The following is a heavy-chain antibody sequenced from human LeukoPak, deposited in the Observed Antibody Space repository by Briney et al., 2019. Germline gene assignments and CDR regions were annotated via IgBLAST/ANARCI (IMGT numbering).Heavy chain of an antibody. D-gene: IGHD6-6*01. J-gene: IGHJ4*02. Sequence: GGSLRLSCVASGSTFSSYSMTWVHQAPGKGLEWVSAISGGGENTYYADSVKGRFTISRDNSKNTLYLQMHSLRAEDTAVYYCARRIAARPWSPPFDYWGQGTLVTVSS. CDR3: ARRIAARPWSPPFDY. CDR2: ISGGGENT. V-gene: IGHV3-23*01. CDR1: GSTFSSYS.